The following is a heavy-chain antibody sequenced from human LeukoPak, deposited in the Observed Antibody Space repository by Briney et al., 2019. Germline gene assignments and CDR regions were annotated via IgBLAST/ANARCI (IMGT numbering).Heavy chain of an antibody. Sequence: ASVKVSCKASGYTFTSYGISWVRQAPGQGLEWMGWISAYNGNTNYAQKFQGRVTMTRDTSISTAYMELSRLRSDDTAVYYCASYHPGIFGVVLPGYWGQGTLVTVSS. J-gene: IGHJ4*02. D-gene: IGHD3-3*01. CDR1: GYTFTSYG. CDR3: ASYHPGIFGVVLPGY. CDR2: ISAYNGNT. V-gene: IGHV1-18*01.